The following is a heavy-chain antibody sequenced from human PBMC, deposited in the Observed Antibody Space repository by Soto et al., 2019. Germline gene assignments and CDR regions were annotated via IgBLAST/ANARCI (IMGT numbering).Heavy chain of an antibody. V-gene: IGHV1-69*01. CDR1: GGTFSSYA. J-gene: IGHJ6*02. D-gene: IGHD6-19*01. CDR2: IIPIFGTA. CDR3: ARGYSSGWGDYYYGMDV. Sequence: QVQLVQSGAEVKKPGSSVKVSCKASGGTFSSYAISWVRQAPGQGLEWMGGIIPIFGTANYAQKFQGRVKITADESTSTAYMELSSVRSEDTAVYYCARGYSSGWGDYYYGMDVWGQGTTVTVSS.